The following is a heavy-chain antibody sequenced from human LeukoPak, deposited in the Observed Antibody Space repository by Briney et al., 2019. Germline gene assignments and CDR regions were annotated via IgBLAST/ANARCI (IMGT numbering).Heavy chain of an antibody. V-gene: IGHV3-7*01. CDR2: IKPDENEK. J-gene: IGHJ4*02. CDR1: GVTFSRYW. Sequence: GGSLSLSCAAYGVTFSRYWISWVRQAPGKGLEWVANIKPDENEKYYVDSVKGRFTISRDNAKNSLCLQMNSLRAEDTAVYYCARSPDGFDYWGQGALVTVSS. D-gene: IGHD1-14*01. CDR3: ARSPDGFDY.